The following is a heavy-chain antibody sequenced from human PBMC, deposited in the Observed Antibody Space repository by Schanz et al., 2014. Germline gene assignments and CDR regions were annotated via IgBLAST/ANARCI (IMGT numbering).Heavy chain of an antibody. V-gene: IGHV3-13*04. CDR2: IGTAGDT. CDR3: AKQIHYDILTVTRN. J-gene: IGHJ4*02. CDR1: GFSIRNHD. D-gene: IGHD3-9*01. Sequence: EVQLVESGGGLVQPGGSLRLSCAASGFSIRNHDMHWVRQATGAGLEWVSAIGTAGDTFYLDSVKGRFTISRDNSKNTLYLQMNSLRAEDTAVYYCAKQIHYDILTVTRNWGQGTLGTVSS.